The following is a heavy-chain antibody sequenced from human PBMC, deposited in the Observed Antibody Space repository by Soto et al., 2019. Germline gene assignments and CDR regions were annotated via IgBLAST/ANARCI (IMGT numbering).Heavy chain of an antibody. CDR2: IYHSGST. J-gene: IGHJ5*02. Sequence: SETLSITCAVSGGSISSSNWWSWVRPPPGKGLEWIGEIYHSGSTNYNPSLKSRVTISVDKSKNQFSLKLSSVTAADTAVYYCARVWTTVTNWFDPWGQGTLVTVSS. V-gene: IGHV4-4*02. D-gene: IGHD4-17*01. CDR3: ARVWTTVTNWFDP. CDR1: GGSISSSNW.